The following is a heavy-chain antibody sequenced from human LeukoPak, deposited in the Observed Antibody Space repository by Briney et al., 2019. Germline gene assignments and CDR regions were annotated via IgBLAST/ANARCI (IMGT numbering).Heavy chain of an antibody. CDR2: ISTSGDRT. J-gene: IGHJ4*02. CDR1: GFTFSTYA. Sequence: GGSLRLSCAASGFTFSTYAMTWVRQAPGKGLEWVSGISTSGDRTYYADSVKGRFTISRDNSKNTLYLQMNSLRAEDTAVYYCARDGGYHSSGPFDYWGQGTLVTVSS. V-gene: IGHV3-23*01. D-gene: IGHD3-22*01. CDR3: ARDGGYHSSGPFDY.